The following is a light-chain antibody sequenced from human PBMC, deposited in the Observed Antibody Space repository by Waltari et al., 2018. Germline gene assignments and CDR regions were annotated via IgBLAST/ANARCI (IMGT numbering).Light chain of an antibody. V-gene: IGLV6-57*02. CDR1: SGSLASNY. CDR2: EDN. CDR3: QSYDSSNHRV. Sequence: NFMLTQPHSVSESPGKTVTISCTGSSGSLASNYLQWYQQRPGTAPTTVIYEDNQRPSGVPDRFSGSIDSSSNSASLTISGLKTEDEADYYCQSYDSSNHRVFGGGTKLTVL. J-gene: IGLJ3*02.